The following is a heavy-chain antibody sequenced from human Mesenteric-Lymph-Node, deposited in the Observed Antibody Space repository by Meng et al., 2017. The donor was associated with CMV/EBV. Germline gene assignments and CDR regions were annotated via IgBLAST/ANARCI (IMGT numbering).Heavy chain of an antibody. CDR1: GFTFSSYG. CDR2: ISGIGAST. V-gene: IGHV3-23*01. J-gene: IGHJ4*02. CDR3: AKGAGGGFYGYDLSGFDH. D-gene: IGHD3-22*01. Sequence: GGSLRLSCVVSGFTFSSYGMSWVRQAPGKGLEWVAGISGIGASTYYADAVKGRFTISRDNSKNTLYLQVNSLRAEDTAVFFFAKGAGGGFYGYDLSGFDHWGQGTLVTVSS.